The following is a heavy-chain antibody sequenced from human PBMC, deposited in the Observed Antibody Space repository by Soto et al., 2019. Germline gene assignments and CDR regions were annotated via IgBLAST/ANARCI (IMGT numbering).Heavy chain of an antibody. CDR2: INSDGSST. CDR3: ARRGPLGTYYGMDV. J-gene: IGHJ6*02. Sequence: EVQLVESGGGLVQPGGSLRLSCAASGFTFSSYWMHWVRKAPGKGLVWVSRINSDGSSTSYADSVKGRFTISRDNAKNTLYLQMNSLRAEDTAVYYCARRGPLGTYYGMDVWGQGTTVTVSS. D-gene: IGHD3-10*01. V-gene: IGHV3-74*01. CDR1: GFTFSSYW.